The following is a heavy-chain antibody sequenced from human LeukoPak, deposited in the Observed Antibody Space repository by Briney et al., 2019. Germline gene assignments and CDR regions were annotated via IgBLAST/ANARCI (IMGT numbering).Heavy chain of an antibody. Sequence: SETLSLTCTVSGGSISSGSCYWSWIRQPAGKGLEWIGRIYTSGSTNYNPSLKSRVTISVDTSKNQFSLKPSSVTAADTAVYYCARSGNYYDSSGYYSVFDYWGQGTLVTVSS. J-gene: IGHJ4*02. D-gene: IGHD3-22*01. V-gene: IGHV4-61*02. CDR1: GGSISSGSCY. CDR2: IYTSGST. CDR3: ARSGNYYDSSGYYSVFDY.